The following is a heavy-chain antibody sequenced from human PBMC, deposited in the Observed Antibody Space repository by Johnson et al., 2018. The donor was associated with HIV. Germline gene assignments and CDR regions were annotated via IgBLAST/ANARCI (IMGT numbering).Heavy chain of an antibody. Sequence: QVKLVESGGVVVQPGGSLRLSCAASGFTFSDYYMSWIRQAPGKGLEWVSYISTSGSTIYYADSVKGRFTISRDNAKNSLYLQMNSLRAEDTAIYYCARDRSGYYYDGSGYDAFDIWGQGTMVTVSS. D-gene: IGHD3-22*01. CDR3: ARDRSGYYYDGSGYDAFDI. CDR2: ISTSGSTI. J-gene: IGHJ3*02. V-gene: IGHV3-11*04. CDR1: GFTFSDYY.